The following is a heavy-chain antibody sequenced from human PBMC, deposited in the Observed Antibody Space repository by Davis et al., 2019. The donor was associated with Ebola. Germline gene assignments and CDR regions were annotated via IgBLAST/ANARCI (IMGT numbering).Heavy chain of an antibody. V-gene: IGHV1-18*01. CDR2: ISTYNGNT. J-gene: IGHJ4*02. D-gene: IGHD1-1*01. Sequence: AASVKVSCKASGYSFTDDGISWLRQAPGQGLEWMGWISTYNGNTKYAQKVQGRITMTTDTSTSTAYMELRSLRSDDTARYYCARDVRGITGPSEYWGQGTLVTVSS. CDR1: GYSFTDDG. CDR3: ARDVRGITGPSEY.